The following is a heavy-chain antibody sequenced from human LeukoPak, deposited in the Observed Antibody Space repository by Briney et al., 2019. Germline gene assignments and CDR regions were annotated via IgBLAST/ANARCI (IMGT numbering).Heavy chain of an antibody. J-gene: IGHJ4*02. CDR2: ISSSGSTI. D-gene: IGHD6-13*01. V-gene: IGHV3-11*01. CDR1: GFTFSDYY. Sequence: GGSLRLSCAASGFTFSDYYMSWIRQAPGKGLEWVSYISSSGSTIYYADSVKGRFTISRDNAKNSLYLQMNRLRDEDTALYYCAKDRASSWYFTGLDHWGQGTLVTVS. CDR3: AKDRASSWYFTGLDH.